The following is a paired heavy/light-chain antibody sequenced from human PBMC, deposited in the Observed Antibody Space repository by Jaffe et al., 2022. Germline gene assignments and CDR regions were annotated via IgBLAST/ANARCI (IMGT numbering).Light chain of an antibody. CDR3: QVWDSSVV. J-gene: IGLJ2*01. Sequence: SYVLTQPPSVSVAPGQTARITCGGNNIGSKSVHWYQQKPGQAPVLVVYDDSDRPSGIPERFSGSNSGNTATLTISRVEAGDEADYYCQVWDSSVVFGGGTKLTVL. CDR2: DDS. CDR1: NIGSKS. V-gene: IGLV3-21*02.
Heavy chain of an antibody. D-gene: IGHD3-16*01. J-gene: IGHJ4*02. CDR3: AKSTFGGVIHYYFDY. CDR1: GFTFDDYT. Sequence: EVQLVESGGVVVQPGGSLRLSCAASGFTFDDYTMHWVRQAPGKGLEWVSLISWDGGSTYYADSVKGRFTISRDNSKNSLYLQMNSLRTEDTALYYCAKSTFGGVIHYYFDYWGQGTLVTVSS. V-gene: IGHV3-43*01. CDR2: ISWDGGST.